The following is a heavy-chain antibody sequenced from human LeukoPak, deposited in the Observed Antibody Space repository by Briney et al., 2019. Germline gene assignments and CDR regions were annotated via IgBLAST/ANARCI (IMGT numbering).Heavy chain of an antibody. V-gene: IGHV4-38-2*02. CDR1: GYSISSGYY. D-gene: IGHD5-18*01. J-gene: IGHJ4*02. Sequence: PSETLPLTCTVSGYSISSGYYWGWIRQPPGEGLEWIGSIYHSGSTYYNPSLKSRVTISVDTSKNQFSLKLSSVTAADTAVYYCARDGVGYSYGYSDYWGQGTLVTVSS. CDR2: IYHSGST. CDR3: ARDGVGYSYGYSDY.